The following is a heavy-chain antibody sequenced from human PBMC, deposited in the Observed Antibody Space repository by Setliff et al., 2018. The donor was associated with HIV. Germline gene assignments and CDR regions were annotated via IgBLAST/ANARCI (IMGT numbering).Heavy chain of an antibody. Sequence: GGSLRLSCAASELTFSTHAIHWVRQAPGKGLEWVAVISYDGTNKYYGDSVKGRFTVSRDNSRSTLYLQMNNLRAEDTAVYHCAKSALLWFGTSNWFDSWGQGTLVTVSS. J-gene: IGHJ5*01. CDR1: ELTFSTHA. CDR3: AKSALLWFGTSNWFDS. CDR2: ISYDGTNK. D-gene: IGHD3-10*01. V-gene: IGHV3-30-3*02.